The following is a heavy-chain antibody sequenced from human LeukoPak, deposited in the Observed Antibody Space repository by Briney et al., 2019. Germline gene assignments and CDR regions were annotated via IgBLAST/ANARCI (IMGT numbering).Heavy chain of an antibody. Sequence: PGGSLRLSCAASGFTLSNYAMSSVRQAAGKGLEWVSAITGSGGNTYYAYSVKGRFTISRDNSKNTLYLQMNSLRDEDTAVYYCAKWGDFDVLTGYYVPDFWGQGTLVTVSS. V-gene: IGHV3-23*01. D-gene: IGHD3-9*01. CDR3: AKWGDFDVLTGYYVPDF. CDR1: GFTLSNYA. J-gene: IGHJ4*02. CDR2: ITGSGGNT.